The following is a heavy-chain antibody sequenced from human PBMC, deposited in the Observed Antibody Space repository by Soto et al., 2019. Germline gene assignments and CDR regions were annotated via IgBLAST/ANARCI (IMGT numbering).Heavy chain of an antibody. CDR1: GFTFSNYG. Sequence: PGGSLRLSCAASGFTFSNYGMHWVRQAPGKGLEWVAVISYDGTNKYYGDSVKGRFTISRDNSKNTLFLQMNSLRPEDTALYFCAKELYKTTWYDEWGQGTMVTVSS. CDR3: AKELYKTTWYDE. CDR2: ISYDGTNK. J-gene: IGHJ3*01. V-gene: IGHV3-30*18. D-gene: IGHD6-13*01.